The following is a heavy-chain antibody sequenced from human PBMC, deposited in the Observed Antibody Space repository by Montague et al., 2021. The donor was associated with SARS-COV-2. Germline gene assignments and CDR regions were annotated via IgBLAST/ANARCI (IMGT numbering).Heavy chain of an antibody. D-gene: IGHD6-13*01. CDR2: IWYDGSNK. CDR3: ARDRVRAAAGTRYYFDY. Sequence: SLRLSCAASGFTFSSYGMHWVRQAPGKGLEWVAVIWYDGSNKYYADSVXGRFTISRDNSKNTLYLQMNSLRAEDTAVYYCARDRVRAAAGTRYYFDYWGQGTLVTVSS. J-gene: IGHJ4*02. V-gene: IGHV3-33*01. CDR1: GFTFSSYG.